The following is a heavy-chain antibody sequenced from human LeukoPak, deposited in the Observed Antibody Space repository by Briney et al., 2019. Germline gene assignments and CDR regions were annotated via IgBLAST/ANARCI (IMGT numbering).Heavy chain of an antibody. CDR3: AKSIVVVSATRVFGY. J-gene: IGHJ4*02. CDR2: IGNSGGST. CDR1: GFTFSTYA. Sequence: GSLRLSCAASGFTFSTYAMSWVRQAPGTGLEWVSAIGNSGGSTYYADSVKGRFTISRDNSKNTLYLQMHSLRAEDTAVYYCAKSIVVVSATRVFGYWGQGTLVTVSS. V-gene: IGHV3-23*01. D-gene: IGHD2-21*02.